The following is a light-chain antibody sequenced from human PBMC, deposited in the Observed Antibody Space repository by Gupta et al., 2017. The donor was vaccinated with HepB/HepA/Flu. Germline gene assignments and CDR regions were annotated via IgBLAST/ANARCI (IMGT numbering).Light chain of an antibody. Sequence: DIVMTQSTDSLAVSLGGRASINCKYSQSVLYSSNNKNYLAWFQQKPGQPPRLLIYWASTRESGVPYRFSGSGSGTDFTLTIRSLQAEDVAVYYCQQYYSTPLTFGGGTKVEIK. CDR2: WAS. CDR3: QQYYSTPLT. V-gene: IGKV4-1*01. CDR1: QSVLYSSNNKNY. J-gene: IGKJ4*01.